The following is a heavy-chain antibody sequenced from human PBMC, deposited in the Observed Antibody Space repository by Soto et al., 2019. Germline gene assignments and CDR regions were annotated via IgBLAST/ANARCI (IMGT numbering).Heavy chain of an antibody. CDR2: INAGNGYT. J-gene: IGHJ6*02. CDR3: ARLPMGGYYYYGMDV. V-gene: IGHV1-3*01. CDR1: GYTFTSYA. D-gene: IGHD3-16*01. Sequence: VSVKVSCKASGYTFTSYAMHWVRQAPGQRLEWMGWINAGNGYTKYSQKFQGRVTITRDTSASTASIELSSLRSEYMALYYCARLPMGGYYYYGMDVWGQGTTVTVSS.